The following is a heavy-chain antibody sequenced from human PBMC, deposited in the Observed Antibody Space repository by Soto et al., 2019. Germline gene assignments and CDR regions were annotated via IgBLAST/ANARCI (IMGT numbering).Heavy chain of an antibody. CDR3: ARVGGKGVVFDY. CDR2: IYYSGST. V-gene: IGHV4-30-4*01. CDR1: GGSISSGDYY. J-gene: IGHJ4*02. Sequence: SETLSLTCTVSGGSISSGDYYWSWIRQPPGKGLEWIGYIYYSGSTYYNPSLKSRVTISVDTSKNQFSLKLSSVTAADTAVYYCARVGGKGVVFDYWGQGTLVTVSS. D-gene: IGHD2-15*01.